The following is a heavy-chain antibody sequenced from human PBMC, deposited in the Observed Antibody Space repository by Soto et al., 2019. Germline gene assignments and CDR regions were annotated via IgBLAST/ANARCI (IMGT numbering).Heavy chain of an antibody. V-gene: IGHV1-18*04. J-gene: IGHJ4*02. Sequence: GASVKVSCKASGYTFTSYGISWGRQAPGQGLEWMGWISAYNGNTKYAQKFQGRVTMTTDTSTSTAYMELRSLISDDTAVYYCARDPQIFDHWGQGTLVTVSS. CDR1: GYTFTSYG. CDR3: ARDPQIFDH. CDR2: ISAYNGNT.